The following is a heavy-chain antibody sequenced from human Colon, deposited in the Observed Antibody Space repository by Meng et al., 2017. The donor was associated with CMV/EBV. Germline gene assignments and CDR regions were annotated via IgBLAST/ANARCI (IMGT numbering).Heavy chain of an antibody. J-gene: IGHJ5*02. Sequence: GGSLRLSCAASGFSFRSYGMSWIRQAPGRGLGWVSFISSSSDISYAESVKGRFTIFRDSAQNLLYLEMIGLRADDTAVYYCARVRLPGAYHDSDGSPIKNWFDPWGQGTLVTVSS. D-gene: IGHD3-22*01. V-gene: IGHV3-21*06. CDR1: GFSFRSYG. CDR2: ISSSSDI. CDR3: ARVRLPGAYHDSDGSPIKNWFDP.